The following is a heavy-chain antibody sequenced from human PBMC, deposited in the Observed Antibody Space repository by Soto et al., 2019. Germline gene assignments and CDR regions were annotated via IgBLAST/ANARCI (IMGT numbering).Heavy chain of an antibody. V-gene: IGHV4-59*03. J-gene: IGHJ4*02. Sequence: QVQLQESGPGLVKPSETLSLTCTVSGGSISGFYWRWVRQPPGKGLEWIGYIYYTGSTNYNPSRRSRVTISQDTSKNQFSLKLGSVTAADTAVYYCARGQLVQGYWGQGTLITVSS. CDR2: IYYTGST. D-gene: IGHD6-13*01. CDR3: ARGQLVQGY. CDR1: GGSISGFY.